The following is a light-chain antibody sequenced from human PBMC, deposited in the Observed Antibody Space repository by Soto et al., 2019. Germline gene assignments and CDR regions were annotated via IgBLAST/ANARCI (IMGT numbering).Light chain of an antibody. CDR2: EVN. CDR1: SSDVGSHNY. V-gene: IGLV2-14*01. Sequence: QSALTQPASVSGSPGQSITISCTGTSSDVGSHNYVSWYQQHPGKAPKLIIFEVNSRPSGVSNRFSGSKSGSAASLTISGLQAEDEADYYCCSYAGTYSYVFGTGTKLTVL. J-gene: IGLJ1*01. CDR3: CSYAGTYSYV.